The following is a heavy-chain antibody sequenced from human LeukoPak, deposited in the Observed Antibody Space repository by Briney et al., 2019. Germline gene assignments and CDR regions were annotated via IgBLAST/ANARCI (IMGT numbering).Heavy chain of an antibody. D-gene: IGHD2-15*01. Sequence: PGRSLRLSCAASGFTFSSYAMHWVRQAPGKGLEWVAVISYDGRNTKYAGSVRGRFTFSRDNSKNTLYLQMNSLRAEDTAVYYCAREGCSGGSCYLNYFDYWGQGTLVTVSS. CDR3: AREGCSGGSCYLNYFDY. CDR2: ISYDGRNT. V-gene: IGHV3-30*01. J-gene: IGHJ4*02. CDR1: GFTFSSYA.